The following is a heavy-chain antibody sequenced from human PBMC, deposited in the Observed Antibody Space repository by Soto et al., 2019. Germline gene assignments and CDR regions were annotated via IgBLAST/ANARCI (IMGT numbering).Heavy chain of an antibody. CDR1: GGSISSSSYY. Sequence: QLQLQESGPGLVKPSETLSLTCTVSGGSISSSSYYWGWIRQPPGKGREWIGSIYYSGSTYSNPSLKTRVTISVDTSKNQFSLKLSSVTAADTAVYYCARHEIEGSWYPNWFDPWGQGTLVTVSS. CDR3: ARHEIEGSWYPNWFDP. J-gene: IGHJ5*02. D-gene: IGHD6-13*01. CDR2: IYYSGST. V-gene: IGHV4-39*01.